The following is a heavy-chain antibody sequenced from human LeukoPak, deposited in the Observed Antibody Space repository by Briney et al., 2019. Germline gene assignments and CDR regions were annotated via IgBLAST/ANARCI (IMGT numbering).Heavy chain of an antibody. CDR3: ARDRVRGSSNPYFDY. CDR1: GGSVSSGSYS. Sequence: SETLSLTCTVSGGSVSSGSYSWNWIRQPPGKGLEWIGYIYYSGSTNYNPSLKSRVTISVDTSKNQFSLKLSSVTAADTAVYYCARDRVRGSSNPYFDYWGQGTLVTVSS. CDR2: IYYSGST. J-gene: IGHJ4*02. V-gene: IGHV4-61*01. D-gene: IGHD1-26*01.